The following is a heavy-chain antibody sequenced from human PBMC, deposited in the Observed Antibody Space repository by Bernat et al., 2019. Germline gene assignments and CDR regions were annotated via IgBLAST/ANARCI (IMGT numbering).Heavy chain of an antibody. CDR2: ISDDGNNI. CDR3: AREALNTVITRAYYLDV. CDR1: GFTFSTYA. J-gene: IGHJ6*03. Sequence: QVQLVESGGGVVQPGKSLRLSCAASGFTFSTYAMHWVRQAPGKGLEWVAVISDDGNNIFYADSVKGRFTISRDNSKNTLYLQMNSLRAEDTAVYYCAREALNTVITRAYYLDVWGKGTTVTVSS. V-gene: IGHV3-30*01. D-gene: IGHD4-4*01.